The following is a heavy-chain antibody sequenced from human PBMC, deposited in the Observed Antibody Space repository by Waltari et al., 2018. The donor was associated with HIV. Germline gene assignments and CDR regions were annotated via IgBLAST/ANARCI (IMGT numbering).Heavy chain of an antibody. D-gene: IGHD2-8*01. J-gene: IGHJ3*01. Sequence: VHLVESGGGLVQRGGSLRLSCATSGFTFGSYWMHGVRQSPGKGLVWVSRSKMDGDTKAYADSVKGRFTISRDNAKNTLYLQMNSLRAEDTAVYFCVKSMRDLRPSAFDLWGQGTMVAISS. CDR1: GFTFGSYW. CDR2: SKMDGDTK. CDR3: VKSMRDLRPSAFDL. V-gene: IGHV3-74*01.